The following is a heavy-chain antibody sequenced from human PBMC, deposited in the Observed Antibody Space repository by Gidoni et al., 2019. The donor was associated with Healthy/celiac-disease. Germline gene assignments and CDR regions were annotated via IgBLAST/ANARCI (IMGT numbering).Heavy chain of an antibody. CDR1: GFTFSSYG. Sequence: QVQLVESGGGVVQPGRSLRLSCAASGFTFSSYGMHWVRQAPGKGLEWVAVIWYDGSNKYYADSVKGRFTISRDNSKNTLYLQMNSLRAEDTAVYYCARDPGIAAAGTSLAYWGQGTLVTVSS. V-gene: IGHV3-33*01. CDR3: ARDPGIAAAGTSLAY. J-gene: IGHJ4*02. D-gene: IGHD6-13*01. CDR2: IWYDGSNK.